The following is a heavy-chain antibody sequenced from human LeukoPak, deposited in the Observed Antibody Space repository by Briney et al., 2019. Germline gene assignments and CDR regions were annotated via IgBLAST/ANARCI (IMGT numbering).Heavy chain of an antibody. CDR2: INHSGST. Sequence: SETLSLTCTVYGGTFSGYYWSWIRQPPGKGLEWIGEINHSGSTNYNPSLKSRVTISVDTSKNQFSLKLSSVTAADTAVYYCARKKHLDYWGQGTLVTVSS. J-gene: IGHJ4*02. V-gene: IGHV4-34*01. CDR1: GGTFSGYY. CDR3: ARKKHLDY.